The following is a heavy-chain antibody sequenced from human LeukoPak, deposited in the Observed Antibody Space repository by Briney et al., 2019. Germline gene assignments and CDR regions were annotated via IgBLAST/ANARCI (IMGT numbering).Heavy chain of an antibody. CDR1: GFTFSSYS. CDR3: ARAANSIAAAGPEPDP. Sequence: GGSLRLSCAASGFTFSSYSMNWVRQAPGKGLEWVSSISSSSYIYYADSVKGRFTISRDNAKNSLYLQMNSLRAEDTAVYYCARAANSIAAAGPEPDPWGQGTLVTVSS. D-gene: IGHD6-13*01. J-gene: IGHJ5*02. CDR2: ISSSSYI. V-gene: IGHV3-21*01.